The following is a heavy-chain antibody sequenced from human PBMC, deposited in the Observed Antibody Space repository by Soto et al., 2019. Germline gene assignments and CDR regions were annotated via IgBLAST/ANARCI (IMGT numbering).Heavy chain of an antibody. CDR2: VNQDGGGR. D-gene: IGHD6-19*01. V-gene: IGHV3-7*03. CDR3: ARYFRGSGRYFFDF. J-gene: IGHJ4*02. CDR1: GFTFSSSF. Sequence: EVQLVESGGGLVQPGGSLRLSCVASGFTFSSSFMGWVRQAPGKGLEWVANVNQDGGGRYYVDSVKGRFSISRDNAKNSVYLQMNSLRGEDTAVYYCARYFRGSGRYFFDFWGQGTLVTV.